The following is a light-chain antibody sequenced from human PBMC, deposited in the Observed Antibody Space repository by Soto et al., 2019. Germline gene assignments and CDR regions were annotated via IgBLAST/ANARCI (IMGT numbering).Light chain of an antibody. J-gene: IGKJ1*01. V-gene: IGKV3-20*01. CDR2: GSS. Sequence: EIVLTQSPGTLSLSPGERATLSCRASQSVSGTYIAWYQQKPGQAPRLLIYGSSIRATDIPDRFSGSGSGTDFPLAIRRVEPEDFAVYFCQHYGSSPPCTFGQGTNVEIK. CDR3: QHYGSSPPCT. CDR1: QSVSGTY.